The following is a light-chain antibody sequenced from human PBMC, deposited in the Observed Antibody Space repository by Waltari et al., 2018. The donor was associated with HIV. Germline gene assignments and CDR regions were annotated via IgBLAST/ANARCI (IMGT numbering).Light chain of an antibody. CDR1: TGAVTSGNC. Sequence: QAVVTQEPSLTVSPGGTVTLTCASSTGAVTSGNCPYWFQRRPGQAPKTLLYDTSNRHSWTPALFSGSLLGGKAALTLSGAQFEDEADYFCLLSFNGVVVFGGGTSLTVL. V-gene: IGLV7-46*01. CDR2: DTS. J-gene: IGLJ2*01. CDR3: LLSFNGVVV.